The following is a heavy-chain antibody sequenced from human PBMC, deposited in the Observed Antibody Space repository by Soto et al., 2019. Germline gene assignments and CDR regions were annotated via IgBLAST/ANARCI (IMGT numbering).Heavy chain of an antibody. V-gene: IGHV4-59*01. D-gene: IGHD6-19*01. Sequence: SETLSLTCTVSGDSISTYYWSWIRQPPGKGLEWIGDIYYTGSTNYNPSLKSRVTISVDTSKSQFSLKLRYVSAADTAVYYCAKDVSGRSGFLDYWGRGTLVTVSS. J-gene: IGHJ4*02. CDR3: AKDVSGRSGFLDY. CDR1: GDSISTYY. CDR2: IYYTGST.